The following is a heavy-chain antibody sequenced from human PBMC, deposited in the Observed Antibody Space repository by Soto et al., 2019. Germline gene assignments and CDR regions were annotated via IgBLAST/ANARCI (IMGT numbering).Heavy chain of an antibody. D-gene: IGHD1-1*01. CDR2: IYPGDPDT. Sequence: PGESLKISCKGSGYSFTTYWIGWVRQMPGKGLEWMGIIYPGDPDTRYSPSFQGQVTISADKSISTAYLQWTSLKASDTAIYYCARRRQLGYYYYGMDVWGQGTTVTVSS. CDR1: GYSFTTYW. V-gene: IGHV5-51*01. CDR3: ARRRQLGYYYYGMDV. J-gene: IGHJ6*02.